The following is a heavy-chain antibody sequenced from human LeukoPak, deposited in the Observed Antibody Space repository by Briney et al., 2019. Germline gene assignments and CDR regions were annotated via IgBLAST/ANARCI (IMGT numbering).Heavy chain of an antibody. V-gene: IGHV1-24*01. Sequence: GASVKVSCKVSGYTLTELSMHWVRQAPGKGLGLMGGFDPEDGEAIYAQKFQGRVTMTEDTSTDTAYMELSSLRSEDTAVYYCATLTVQRDDAFDIWGQGTMVTVSS. J-gene: IGHJ3*02. CDR1: GYTLTELS. CDR2: FDPEDGEA. CDR3: ATLTVQRDDAFDI. D-gene: IGHD1-1*01.